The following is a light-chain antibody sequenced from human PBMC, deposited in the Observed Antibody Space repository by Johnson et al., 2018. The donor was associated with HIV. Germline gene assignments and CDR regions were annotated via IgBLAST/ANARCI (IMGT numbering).Light chain of an antibody. CDR3: GTWDSSLSAL. CDR1: TSNIGNTY. J-gene: IGLJ1*01. Sequence: QSVLTQPPSLSAAPGQKVTISCSVSTSNIGNTYVSWYQQLPGTAPKLLIYENNKRPSGIPDRFSGSKSGTSATLGITGLQTGDEADYYCGTWDSSLSALFGTGTKVTVL. CDR2: ENN. V-gene: IGLV1-51*02.